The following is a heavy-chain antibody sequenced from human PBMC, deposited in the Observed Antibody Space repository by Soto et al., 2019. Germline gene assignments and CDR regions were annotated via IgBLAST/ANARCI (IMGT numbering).Heavy chain of an antibody. V-gene: IGHV4-39*01. CDR3: ARQGYSYGQYSMDV. Sequence: QLQLQESGPGLVKPSETLSLTCTVSGGSISSGSYYWGWIRQPPGKGLEWFGSIYYSGSTYYNPSLKSRVTISVDTSKIQFSLKLISVTAADTAVYYCARQGYSYGQYSMDVWGQGITVTVSS. CDR2: IYYSGST. D-gene: IGHD5-18*01. J-gene: IGHJ6*02. CDR1: GGSISSGSYY.